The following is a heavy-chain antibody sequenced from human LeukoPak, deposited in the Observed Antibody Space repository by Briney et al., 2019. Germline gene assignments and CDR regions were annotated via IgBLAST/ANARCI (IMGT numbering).Heavy chain of an antibody. D-gene: IGHD3-3*01. CDR1: GFTFSNYG. J-gene: IGHJ6*02. V-gene: IGHV3-48*01. CDR2: ISSNSRTI. CDR3: ARGRPYDFWSGYYIPIYYGMDV. Sequence: GGSLRLSCAASGFTFSNYGMDWVRQAPGKGLEWVSYISSNSRTIDYADSVKGRFTISRENAKNSLYLQMNSLRAGDTAVYYCARGRPYDFWSGYYIPIYYGMDVWGQGTTVTVSS.